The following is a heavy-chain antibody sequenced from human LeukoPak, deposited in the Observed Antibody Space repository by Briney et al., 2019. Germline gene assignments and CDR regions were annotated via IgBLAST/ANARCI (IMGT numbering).Heavy chain of an antibody. CDR3: ARASRLGGRLFDY. V-gene: IGHV4-34*01. D-gene: IGHD2-15*01. J-gene: IGHJ4*02. Sequence: SETLSLTCAVYGGSFSGYCWSWIRQPPGKGLEWIGEINHSGSTNYNPSLKSRVTISVDTSKNQFSLKLSSVTAADTAVYYCARASRLGGRLFDYWGQGTLVTVPS. CDR2: INHSGST. CDR1: GGSFSGYC.